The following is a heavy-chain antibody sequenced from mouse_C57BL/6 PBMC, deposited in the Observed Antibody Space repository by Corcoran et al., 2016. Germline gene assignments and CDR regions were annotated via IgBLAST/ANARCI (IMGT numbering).Heavy chain of an antibody. V-gene: IGHV8-12*01. J-gene: IGHJ2*01. D-gene: IGHD4-1*01. CDR1: GFSLSTSGMG. CDR3: ARRALTGVDY. CDR2: IYWDDDK. Sequence: QVTLKESGPGILQSSQTLSLTCSFSGFSLSTSGMGVSWIRQPSGKGLEWLAHIYWDDDKRYNPSLQSRLTISKDTSRNQVFLKITSVDTADTATYYCARRALTGVDYWGQGTTLTVSS.